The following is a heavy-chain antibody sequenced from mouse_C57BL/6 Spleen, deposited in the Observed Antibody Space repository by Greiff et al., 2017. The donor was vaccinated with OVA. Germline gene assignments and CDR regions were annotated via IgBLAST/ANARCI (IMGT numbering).Heavy chain of an antibody. CDR3: ARGGGGSPWFAY. D-gene: IGHD1-1*02. J-gene: IGHJ3*01. CDR1: GYAFSSSW. V-gene: IGHV1-82*01. CDR2: IYPGDGDT. Sequence: QVQLQQSGPELVKPGASVKISCKASGYAFSSSWMNWVKQRPGKGLEWIGRIYPGDGDTNYNGKFKGKATLTADKSSSTAYMQLSSLTSEDSVVYFCARGGGGSPWFAYWGQGTLVTVSA.